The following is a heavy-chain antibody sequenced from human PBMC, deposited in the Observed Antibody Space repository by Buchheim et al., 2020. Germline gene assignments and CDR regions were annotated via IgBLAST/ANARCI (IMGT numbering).Heavy chain of an antibody. J-gene: IGHJ4*02. CDR3: ARQTYDSSPVDH. Sequence: QLQLQESGPGLVKPSETLSLTCTVSGGSISSSSYYWGWIRQPPGKGLEWRGSIYYSGSTYYNPSLKSRVTIPVDPSKNHVSLKLRSVTAADTAVYYCARQTYDSSPVDHWGQGTL. CDR2: IYYSGST. CDR1: GGSISSSSYY. V-gene: IGHV4-39*01. D-gene: IGHD6-6*01.